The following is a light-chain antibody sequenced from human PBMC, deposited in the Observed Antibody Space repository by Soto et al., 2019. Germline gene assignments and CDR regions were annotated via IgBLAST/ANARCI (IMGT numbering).Light chain of an antibody. CDR3: QHYKTWPLA. Sequence: DIQMTQSPSTLSASVGDRVTITCRARQSISRWLAWYQQKPGKAPKLLIYKASSLESGVPSRFSGSGSGTEFTLTISSLQSEDFAVYYCQHYKTWPLAFGGGTKVDIK. CDR1: QSISRW. J-gene: IGKJ4*01. CDR2: KAS. V-gene: IGKV1-5*03.